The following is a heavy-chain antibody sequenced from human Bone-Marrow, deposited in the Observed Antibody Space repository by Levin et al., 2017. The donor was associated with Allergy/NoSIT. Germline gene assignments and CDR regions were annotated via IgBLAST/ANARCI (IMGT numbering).Heavy chain of an antibody. D-gene: IGHD3-10*01. Sequence: GESLKISCAASGFTFSNAWMNWVRQAPGKGLEWVGRIKSKTDGGTTDYAAPVKGRFTISRDDSKNTLYLQMNSLKTEDTAVYYCVGGTLLLWFGEDAFDIWGQGTMVTVSS. CDR2: IKSKTDGGTT. J-gene: IGHJ3*02. CDR3: VGGTLLLWFGEDAFDI. CDR1: GFTFSNAW. V-gene: IGHV3-15*07.